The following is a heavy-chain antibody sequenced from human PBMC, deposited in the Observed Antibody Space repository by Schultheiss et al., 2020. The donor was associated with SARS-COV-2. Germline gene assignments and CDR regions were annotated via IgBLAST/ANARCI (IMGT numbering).Heavy chain of an antibody. J-gene: IGHJ6*02. Sequence: GGSLRLSCAASGFTFSSYWMSWVRQAPGKGLEWVAAISFDGSNNHHADSVKGRFTISRDNSRSTVYLHMNSLRSEDTAVYFCARVKEQWLVNYHYNGMDVWGQGTTVTVSS. V-gene: IGHV3-30*03. D-gene: IGHD6-19*01. CDR3: ARVKEQWLVNYHYNGMDV. CDR1: GFTFSSYW. CDR2: ISFDGSNN.